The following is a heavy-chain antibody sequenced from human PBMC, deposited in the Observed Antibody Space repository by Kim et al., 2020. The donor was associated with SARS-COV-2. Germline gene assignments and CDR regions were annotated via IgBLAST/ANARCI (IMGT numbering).Heavy chain of an antibody. D-gene: IGHD2-2*01. Sequence: GGSLRLSCAASGFTFSRYSMTWVRQAPGKGLEWVSYISSGSSTIYYADSVKGRFTISRDNAKNSLYLQMNSLRDEDTALYYCAREGHCSSTSCYEGPHDYWGQGTLVTVSS. CDR2: ISSGSSTI. V-gene: IGHV3-48*02. CDR1: GFTFSRYS. J-gene: IGHJ4*02. CDR3: AREGHCSSTSCYEGPHDY.